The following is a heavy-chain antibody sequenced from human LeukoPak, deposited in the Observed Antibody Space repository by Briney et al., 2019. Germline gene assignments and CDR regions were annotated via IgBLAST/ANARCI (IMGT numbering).Heavy chain of an antibody. V-gene: IGHV3-11*01. CDR1: GFTFSDYY. D-gene: IGHD1-26*01. CDR3: ARVGGYSGTYFEYFQH. J-gene: IGHJ1*01. CDR2: IDMSATTI. Sequence: GGSLRLSCAASGFTFSDYYMGWIRQAPGKGLEGVSYIDMSATTIYYADSVKGRFTISRDNAKNSLFLQMNSLRAEDTAVYYCARVGGYSGTYFEYFQHWGQGTLVTVSS.